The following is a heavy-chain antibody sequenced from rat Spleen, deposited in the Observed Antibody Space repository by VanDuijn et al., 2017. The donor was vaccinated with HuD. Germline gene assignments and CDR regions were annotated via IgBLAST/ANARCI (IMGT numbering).Heavy chain of an antibody. CDR3: ARLGIASIGNWFGY. J-gene: IGHJ3*01. CDR1: GFTFTNYY. D-gene: IGHD1-2*01. CDR2: IRFDGSST. V-gene: IGHV5-29*01. Sequence: EVQLVESGGGLVQPGRSMKLSCAASGFTFTNYYMAWVRQAPTKGLEWVATIRFDGSSTFYRDSVKGRFTISRDNAKNILILQMDSLRSEETATYYGARLGIASIGNWFGYWGQGTLVTVSS.